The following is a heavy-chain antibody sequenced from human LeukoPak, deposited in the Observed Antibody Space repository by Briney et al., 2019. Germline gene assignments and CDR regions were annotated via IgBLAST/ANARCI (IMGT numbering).Heavy chain of an antibody. CDR3: ARETYGSSTSCNGGLDS. J-gene: IGHJ4*02. CDR1: GGSISSGGYY. Sequence: SETLSLTCTVSGGSISSGGYYWSWIRQHPGKGLEWIGYIYYSGSTYYNPSLKSRVTISVDTSKNQFSLKLSSVTAADTAVYYCARETYGSSTSCNGGLDSWGKGTLVTVS. D-gene: IGHD2-2*01. V-gene: IGHV4-31*03. CDR2: IYYSGST.